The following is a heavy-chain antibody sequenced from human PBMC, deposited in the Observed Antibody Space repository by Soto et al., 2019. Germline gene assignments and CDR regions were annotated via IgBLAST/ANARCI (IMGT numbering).Heavy chain of an antibody. J-gene: IGHJ6*03. CDR1: GGSISSYY. CDR3: ASIIRVQLERCPYYYYYMDV. V-gene: IGHV4-59*01. CDR2: IYYSGST. D-gene: IGHD1-1*01. Sequence: SETLSLTCTVSGGSISSYYWSWIRQPPGKGLEWIGYIYYSGSTNYNPSLKSRVTISVDTSKNQFSLKLSSVTAADTAVYYCASIIRVQLERCPYYYYYMDVWGKGTTVTVSS.